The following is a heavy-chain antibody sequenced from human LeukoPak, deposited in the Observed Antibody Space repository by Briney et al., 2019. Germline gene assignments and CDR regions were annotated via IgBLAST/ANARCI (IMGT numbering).Heavy chain of an antibody. V-gene: IGHV1-69*05. CDR1: GGTFSSYA. CDR2: IIPIFGTA. Sequence: SVKVSCKASGGTFSSYAISWVRQAPGQGLEWMGGIIPIFGTANYAQKFQGRVTITTDESTSTAYMELSSLRSEDTAVYYRASPRGRDGYNYVPYYWGQGTLVTVSS. J-gene: IGHJ4*02. CDR3: ASPRGRDGYNYVPYY. D-gene: IGHD5-24*01.